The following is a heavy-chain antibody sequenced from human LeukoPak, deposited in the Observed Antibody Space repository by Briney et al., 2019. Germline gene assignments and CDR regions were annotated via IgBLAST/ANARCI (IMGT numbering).Heavy chain of an antibody. CDR1: GGTFSSYA. Sequence: ASVKVSCKASGGTFSSYAISWVRQAPGQGLQWMGWINPNSGGTNYAQKFQGRVTMTRDTSIGTAYMELSRLRSDDTAVYYCAGRLRWYSAWYFDLWGRGTLVTVSS. CDR3: AGRLRWYSAWYFDL. V-gene: IGHV1-2*02. J-gene: IGHJ2*01. D-gene: IGHD4-23*01. CDR2: INPNSGGT.